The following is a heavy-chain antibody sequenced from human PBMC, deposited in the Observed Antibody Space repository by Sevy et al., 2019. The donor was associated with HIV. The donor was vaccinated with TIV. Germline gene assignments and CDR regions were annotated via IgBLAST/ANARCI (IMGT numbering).Heavy chain of an antibody. D-gene: IGHD3-3*01. Sequence: SEILSLTCTVSGGSISSYYWSWIRQPAGKGLEWIGRIYTSGSTNYNPSLKSRVTMSVDTSKNQFSLKLSSVTAADTAVYYCARAHHYDIWSGYFWFDPWGQGTLVTVSS. J-gene: IGHJ5*02. V-gene: IGHV4-4*07. CDR2: IYTSGST. CDR1: GGSISSYY. CDR3: ARAHHYDIWSGYFWFDP.